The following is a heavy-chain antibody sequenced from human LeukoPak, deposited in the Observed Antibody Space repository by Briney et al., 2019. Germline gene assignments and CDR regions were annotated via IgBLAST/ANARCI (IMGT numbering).Heavy chain of an antibody. Sequence: PGGSLRLSCAASGFTFSSYGMHWVRQAPGKGLEWVAVIWYDGSNKYYADSVKGRFTISRDNSKNTLYLQMNSLRAEDTAVYYCARARSSRNPFDYWGQGTLVTVSS. V-gene: IGHV3-33*08. D-gene: IGHD3-10*01. CDR1: GFTFSSYG. CDR2: IWYDGSNK. J-gene: IGHJ4*02. CDR3: ARARSSRNPFDY.